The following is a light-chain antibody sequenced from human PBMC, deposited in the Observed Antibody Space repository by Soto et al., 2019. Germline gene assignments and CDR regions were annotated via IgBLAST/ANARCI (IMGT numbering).Light chain of an antibody. CDR1: RSNIGSNT. J-gene: IGLJ1*01. CDR3: GAWDDILNGYV. V-gene: IGLV1-44*01. Sequence: QSVLTQPPSASVTPGQRVTISCSGSRSNIGSNTVNWYQQLPGAAPKVLIQNNNQRPSGVPDRFSGSKSGTSASLAISGLQSGDEADYYCGAWDDILNGYVFGVGTKLTVL. CDR2: NNN.